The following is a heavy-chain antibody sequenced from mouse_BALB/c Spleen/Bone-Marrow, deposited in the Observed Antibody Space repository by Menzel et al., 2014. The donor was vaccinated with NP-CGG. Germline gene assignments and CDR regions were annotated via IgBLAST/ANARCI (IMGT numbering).Heavy chain of an antibody. V-gene: IGHV5-6-5*01. Sequence: DVQLVESGGGLVQPGGSPKLSCAASGFTFSSFVMSWVRQTPEKRLEWVASISSGGSMYYSDSVKGRFIISRDDARNILYLQMSSLRSEDTAMYYCARDYYGSSHFDYWGQGSTLTVSS. J-gene: IGHJ2*01. CDR3: ARDYYGSSHFDY. D-gene: IGHD1-1*01. CDR2: ISSGGSM. CDR1: GFTFSSFV.